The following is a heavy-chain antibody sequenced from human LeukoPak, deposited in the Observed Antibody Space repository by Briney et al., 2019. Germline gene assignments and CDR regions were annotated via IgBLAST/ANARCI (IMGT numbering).Heavy chain of an antibody. CDR3: ARGNREGIAARPGYYYGMDV. Sequence: GASVKVSCKASGYTFTGYYMHWVRQAPGQGLEWMGWMNPNSGNTGYAQKFQGRVTMTRNTSISTAYMELSSLRSEDTAVYYCARGNREGIAARPGYYYGMDVWGQGTTVTVSS. CDR1: GYTFTGYY. J-gene: IGHJ6*02. V-gene: IGHV1-8*02. CDR2: MNPNSGNT. D-gene: IGHD6-6*01.